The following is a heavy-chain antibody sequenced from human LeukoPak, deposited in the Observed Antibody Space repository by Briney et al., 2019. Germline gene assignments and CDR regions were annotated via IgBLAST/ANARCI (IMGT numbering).Heavy chain of an antibody. D-gene: IGHD6-13*01. CDR1: GGTFSSYA. CDR2: IIPILGIA. J-gene: IGHJ4*02. V-gene: IGHV1-69*04. CDR3: AVVSSSWSYFDY. Sequence: ASVKVSCKASGGTFSSYAISWVRQAPGQGLEWMGRIIPILGIANYAQKFQGRVTITADKSTSTAYMELSSLRSEDTAVYYCAVVSSSWSYFDYWGQGTLVTVSS.